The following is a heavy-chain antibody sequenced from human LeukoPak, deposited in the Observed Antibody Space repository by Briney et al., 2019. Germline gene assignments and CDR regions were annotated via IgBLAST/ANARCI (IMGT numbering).Heavy chain of an antibody. J-gene: IGHJ4*02. CDR2: INHSGST. CDR3: ARPTLAYYYGSGSYRY. V-gene: IGHV4-34*01. Sequence: SETLSLTCAVYGGSFSGYYWNWIRQPPGKGLEWIGEINHSGSTNYNPSLKSRVTISVDTSKNQFSLKLSSVTAADTAVYYCARPTLAYYYGSGSYRYWGQGTLVTVSS. CDR1: GGSFSGYY. D-gene: IGHD3-10*01.